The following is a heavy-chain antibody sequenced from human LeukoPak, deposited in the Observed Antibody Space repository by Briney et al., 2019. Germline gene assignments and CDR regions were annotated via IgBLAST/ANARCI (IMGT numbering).Heavy chain of an antibody. J-gene: IGHJ4*02. Sequence: SETLSLTCTVSGGSISSYYWSWIRQPPGKGLEWIGYIYYSGSANYNPSLKSRVTISVDTSKNQFSLRLSSVTAADTAVYYCARVTGYVMEDYFDYWGQGTLVTVSS. CDR3: ARVTGYVMEDYFDY. CDR1: GGSISSYY. V-gene: IGHV4-59*01. D-gene: IGHD6-13*01. CDR2: IYYSGSA.